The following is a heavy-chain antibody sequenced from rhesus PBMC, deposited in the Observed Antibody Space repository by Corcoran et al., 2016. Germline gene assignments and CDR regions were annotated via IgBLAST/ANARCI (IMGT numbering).Heavy chain of an antibody. CDR1: GASISSNY. V-gene: IGHV4S2*01. CDR2: IYGSGGSP. D-gene: IGHD6-25*01. CDR3: ARSSGSWSRFDV. J-gene: IGHJ5-1*01. Sequence: QVQLQESGPGLVKPSETLPLTCAVSGASISSNYWSWIRQAPGKGLEWSGRIYGSGGSPDYNPSLKSRVTISIDTSKNQFSLKLSSVTAADTAVYYCARSSGSWSRFDVWGAGVLVTVSS.